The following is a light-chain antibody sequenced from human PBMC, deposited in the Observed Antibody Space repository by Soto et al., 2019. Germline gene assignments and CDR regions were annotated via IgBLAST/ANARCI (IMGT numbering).Light chain of an antibody. CDR2: GAS. Sequence: EIVLTQSPGTLSMSPGERVALSCRASQSVSKSFVAWYQQKPGQAPRLLIYGASTRPTGIPARFSGSGSGTEFTLTISSLEPEDFAVYYCQQRTNWPLTSFGHGTRLEIK. J-gene: IGKJ5*01. V-gene: IGKV3D-20*02. CDR1: QSVSKSF. CDR3: QQRTNWPLTS.